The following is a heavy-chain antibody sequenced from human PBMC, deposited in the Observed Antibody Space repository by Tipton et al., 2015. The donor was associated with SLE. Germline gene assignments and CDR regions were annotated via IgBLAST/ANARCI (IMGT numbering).Heavy chain of an antibody. CDR3: ARGGSSGWLGWFDP. Sequence: PLRLSCAASGFTFSSYDMHWVRQAPGKGLEWVAVISYDGSNTYYADSVKGRFTISRDNSKNTLYLQMNSLRAEDTAVYYCARGGSSGWLGWFDPWGQGTLVTVSS. CDR1: GFTFSSYD. J-gene: IGHJ5*02. D-gene: IGHD6-19*01. CDR2: ISYDGSNT. V-gene: IGHV3-30-3*01.